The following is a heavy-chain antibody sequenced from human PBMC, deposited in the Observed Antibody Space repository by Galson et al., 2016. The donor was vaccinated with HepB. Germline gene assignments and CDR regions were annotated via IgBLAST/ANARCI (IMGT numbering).Heavy chain of an antibody. CDR3: TRVHREGIAAAGLQI. V-gene: IGHV3-21*01. CDR1: GFTFSTYT. D-gene: IGHD6-13*01. Sequence: SLRLSCAASGFTFSTYTMNWVRQAPGKGLEWVSSISSSSTYIYYVDSVKGRFTISRDNAKNTLYLQMNSLRAEDTALYYCTRVHREGIAAAGLQIWGQGTLVVVSS. J-gene: IGHJ4*02. CDR2: ISSSSTYI.